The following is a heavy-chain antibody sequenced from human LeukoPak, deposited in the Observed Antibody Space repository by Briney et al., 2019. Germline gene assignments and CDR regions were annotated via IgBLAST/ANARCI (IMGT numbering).Heavy chain of an antibody. CDR3: AGSGSYYNGDDY. CDR2: IIPILGIA. J-gene: IGHJ4*02. V-gene: IGHV1-69*04. D-gene: IGHD3-10*01. Sequence: ASVKVSCKASGGTFSSYAISWVRQAPGQGLEWMGRIIPILGIANYAQKFQGRVTITADKSTSTAYMELSSLRSEDTAVYYCAGSGSYYNGDDYRGQGKLVTVSS. CDR1: GGTFSSYA.